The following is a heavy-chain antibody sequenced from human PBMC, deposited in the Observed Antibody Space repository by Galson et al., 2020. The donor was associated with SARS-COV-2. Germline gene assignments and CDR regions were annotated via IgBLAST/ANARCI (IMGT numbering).Heavy chain of an antibody. J-gene: IGHJ4*02. CDR3: ARGAMGVILAATSLDY. CDR2: MFYSGSP. CDR1: GDSIAGGDYY. Sequence: SETLSLTCTVSGDSIAGGDYYWSWIRQPPGKGLEWIGYMFYSGSPYYNPSLRSRAIISVDTSKNQFSLKLNSVTAADTAVYFCARGAMGVILAATSLDYWGQGSLVTVSS. D-gene: IGHD3-16*02. V-gene: IGHV4-30-4*01.